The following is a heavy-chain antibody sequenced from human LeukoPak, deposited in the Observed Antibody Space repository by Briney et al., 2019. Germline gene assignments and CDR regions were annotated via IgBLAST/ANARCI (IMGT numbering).Heavy chain of an antibody. J-gene: IGHJ6*02. Sequence: SVKVSCKASGGTFISYVISWLRQAPGQGLEWMGGIIPIFGTANYTQKFQGRVTITADESTSTAYMELSSLRSADTAVYYCASTTPPPIAAPGTRGLGYYGMDVWGQGTTVTVSS. CDR2: IIPIFGTA. CDR3: ASTTPPPIAAPGTRGLGYYGMDV. V-gene: IGHV1-69*13. D-gene: IGHD6-13*01. CDR1: GGTFISYV.